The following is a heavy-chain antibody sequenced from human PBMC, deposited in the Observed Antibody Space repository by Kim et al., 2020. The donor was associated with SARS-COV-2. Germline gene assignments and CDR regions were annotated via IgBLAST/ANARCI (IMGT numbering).Heavy chain of an antibody. Sequence: GGSLRLSCAASGITFNEYYMTWIRQAPGKGLDWVATISSSGAYTFYADSVKGRFTLSRDNANNSLHLQMNSLRAEDTAVYFCASAPMGWNYFDYWGQGILVTVSS. CDR1: GITFNEYY. V-gene: IGHV3-11*03. D-gene: IGHD6-19*01. CDR3: ASAPMGWNYFDY. CDR2: ISSSGAYT. J-gene: IGHJ4*02.